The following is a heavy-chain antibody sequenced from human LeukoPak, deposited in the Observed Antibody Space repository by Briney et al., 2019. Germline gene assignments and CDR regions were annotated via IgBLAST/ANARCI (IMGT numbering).Heavy chain of an antibody. D-gene: IGHD7-27*01. CDR1: GGSISSSNYY. J-gene: IGHJ4*02. CDR3: ATHPTGDLPFDY. CDR2: IYYSGRT. V-gene: IGHV4-39*01. Sequence: SETLSLTCTVSGGSISSSNYYWGWIRQPPGTGLEWIGNIYYSGRTYYNPSLKSRVTISVDTSKNQFSLRLSSVTAADTAVYYCATHPTGDLPFDYWGQGTLVTVSS.